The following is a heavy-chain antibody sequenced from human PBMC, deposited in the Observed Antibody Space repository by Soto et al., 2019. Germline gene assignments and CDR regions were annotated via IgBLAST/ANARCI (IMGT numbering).Heavy chain of an antibody. CDR3: AKGRPGVAAAPDY. Sequence: PGGSLRLSCAASGFTFSDFAMAWVRQAPGKGLEWVSNASGSGSGTYYADSVKGRFTISRDNSKNTLFLHMTNLRAGDTALYFCAKGRPGVAAAPDYWGQGTLVTVSS. D-gene: IGHD2-21*01. CDR1: GFTFSDFA. J-gene: IGHJ4*02. V-gene: IGHV3-23*01. CDR2: ASGSGSGT.